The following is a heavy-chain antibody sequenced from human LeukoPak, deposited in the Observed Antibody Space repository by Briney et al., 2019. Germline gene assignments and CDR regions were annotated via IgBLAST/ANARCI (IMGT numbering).Heavy chain of an antibody. V-gene: IGHV3-21*01. J-gene: IGHJ4*02. D-gene: IGHD3-3*01. Sequence: GGSLRLSCAASGFTFSSYSMNWVRQAPGKGLEWVSSISSSSSYIYYADSVKGRFTISRDNAKNSLYLQMSSLRAEDTAVYYCARDSDFGVVLDYWGQGTLVTVSS. CDR3: ARDSDFGVVLDY. CDR1: GFTFSSYS. CDR2: ISSSSSYI.